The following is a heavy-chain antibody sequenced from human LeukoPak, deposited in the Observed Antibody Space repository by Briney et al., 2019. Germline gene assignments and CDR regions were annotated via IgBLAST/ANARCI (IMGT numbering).Heavy chain of an antibody. Sequence: PSETLSLTCTVSGGSISSSSYYWSWIRQPPGKGLEWIGYVYYSGSTNYNPSLKSRVTISVDTSKNQFSLKLSSVTAADTAVYYCARTYYDFWSGSYYYYMDVWGKGTTVTVSS. CDR2: VYYSGST. J-gene: IGHJ6*03. D-gene: IGHD3-3*01. CDR3: ARTYYDFWSGSYYYYMDV. V-gene: IGHV4-61*01. CDR1: GGSISSSSYY.